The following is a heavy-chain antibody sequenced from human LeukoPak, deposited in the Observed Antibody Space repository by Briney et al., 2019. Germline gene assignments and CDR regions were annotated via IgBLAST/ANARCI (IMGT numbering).Heavy chain of an antibody. CDR1: GFTFSRYA. V-gene: IGHV3-30-3*01. Sequence: GKSLRLSCAASGFTFSRYAVHWVRQAPGKGLEWVAAISYDGINNHFADSVKGRFTISRDNSKNTLYLQMNSLRVDDTAVYYCARDLTVTTPYYYYGLDVWGHGTTVTVSS. D-gene: IGHD4-17*01. CDR3: ARDLTVTTPYYYYGLDV. CDR2: ISYDGINN. J-gene: IGHJ6*02.